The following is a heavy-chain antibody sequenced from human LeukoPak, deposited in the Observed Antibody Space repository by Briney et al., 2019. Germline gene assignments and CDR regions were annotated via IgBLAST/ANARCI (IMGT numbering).Heavy chain of an antibody. V-gene: IGHV1-18*01. CDR2: ISAYNGNT. CDR3: ARAKSSSWSDAFDI. Sequence: ASVKVSCKASGYTFTSYGISWVRQAPGQGREWMGWISAYNGNTNYAQKLQGRVTMTTDTSTSTAYVELRSLRSDDTAVYYCARAKSSSWSDAFDIWGQGTMVTVSS. D-gene: IGHD6-13*01. CDR1: GYTFTSYG. J-gene: IGHJ3*02.